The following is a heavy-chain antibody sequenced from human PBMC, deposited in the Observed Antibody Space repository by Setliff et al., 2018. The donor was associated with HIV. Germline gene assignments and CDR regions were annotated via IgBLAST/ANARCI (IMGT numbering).Heavy chain of an antibody. D-gene: IGHD2-2*01. CDR3: AREVVPAAMRYYYYMDV. V-gene: IGHV1-46*01. J-gene: IGHJ6*03. Sequence: ASVKVSCKASGYTFTSDYIHWVRQAPGQGLEWMGIINPAGNPTSYAQKFQGRLTMTRDKSTSTVYMELSSLRSEDTAVYYCAREVVPAAMRYYYYMDVWGKGTTVT. CDR2: INPAGNPT. CDR1: GYTFTSDY.